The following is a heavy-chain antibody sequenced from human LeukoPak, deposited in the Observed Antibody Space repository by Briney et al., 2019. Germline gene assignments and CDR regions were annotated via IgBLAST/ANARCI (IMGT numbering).Heavy chain of an antibody. J-gene: IGHJ4*02. D-gene: IGHD1-26*01. Sequence: GGSLRLSCAASGFTFSSYSMNWVRQAPGEGLEWVSFITSSNNHIDYADSVKGRFTISRDNAKNSLYLQMNSLRAEDTALYFCARGSGSGSWLIDYWGQGALVIVSS. CDR2: ITSSNNHI. CDR3: ARGSGSGSWLIDY. V-gene: IGHV3-21*01. CDR1: GFTFSSYS.